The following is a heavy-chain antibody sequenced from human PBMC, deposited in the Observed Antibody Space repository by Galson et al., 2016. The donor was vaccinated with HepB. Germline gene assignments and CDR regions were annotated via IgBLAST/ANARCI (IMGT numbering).Heavy chain of an antibody. V-gene: IGHV3-30-3*01. CDR2: LSHDGSTE. CDR3: ARDSFGHCTIRTCDDLDD. Sequence: SLRLSCAASGFVFNDFTMHWVRRAPGKGLEWLALLSHDGSTEHYADSVRGRFTISRDSSTNTLYLHMNSLRGEDSAVYYCARDSFGHCTIRTCDDLDDWGHGTLVTVAS. J-gene: IGHJ4*01. D-gene: IGHD2-2*03. CDR1: GFVFNDFT.